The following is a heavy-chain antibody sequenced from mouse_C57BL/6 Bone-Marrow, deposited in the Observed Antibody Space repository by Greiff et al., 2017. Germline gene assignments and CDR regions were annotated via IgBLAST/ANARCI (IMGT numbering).Heavy chain of an antibody. D-gene: IGHD1-2*01. CDR3: ARPVRYFSFAY. J-gene: IGHJ3*01. Sequence: EVMLVESGGALLQPGGSLKLSCPASVFTFSNYYFHGVGQTPEKRLKWVAYIDNGGGGTYYPDTVKGRLPLTRDNAKNTLYLQMSRLKSEDTAMYYGARPVRYFSFAYWGQGTLVTVSA. V-gene: IGHV5-12*01. CDR1: VFTFSNYY. CDR2: IDNGGGGT.